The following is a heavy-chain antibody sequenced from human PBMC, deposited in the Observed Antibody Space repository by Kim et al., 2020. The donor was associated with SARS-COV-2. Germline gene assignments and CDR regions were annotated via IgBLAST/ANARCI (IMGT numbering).Heavy chain of an antibody. CDR1: GFTFSSYS. V-gene: IGHV3-21*01. J-gene: IGHJ5*02. D-gene: IGHD1-20*01. CDR2: ISSSSSYI. Sequence: GGSLRLSCAASGFTFSSYSMNWVRQAPGKGLEWVSSISSSSSYIYYADSVKGRFTISRDNAKNSLYLQMNSLRAEDTAVYYCARYNPALNNWFDPWGQGTLVTVSS. CDR3: ARYNPALNNWFDP.